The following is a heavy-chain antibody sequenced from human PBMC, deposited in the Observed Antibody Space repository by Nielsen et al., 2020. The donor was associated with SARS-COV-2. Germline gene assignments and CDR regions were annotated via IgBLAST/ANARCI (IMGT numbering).Heavy chain of an antibody. CDR3: AKLSEQPWYFDY. V-gene: IGHV1-8*01. Sequence: ASVKVSCKASGYTFTSYDINWVRQATGQGLEWMGWMNPNSGNTGYAQKFQGRVTMTRNTSISTAYMELNSLRAEDTAVYYCAKLSEQPWYFDYWGQGTLVTVSS. D-gene: IGHD6-13*01. CDR2: MNPNSGNT. J-gene: IGHJ4*02. CDR1: GYTFTSYD.